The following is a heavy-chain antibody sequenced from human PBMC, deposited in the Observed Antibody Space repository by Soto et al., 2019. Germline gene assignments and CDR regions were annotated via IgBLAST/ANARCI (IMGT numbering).Heavy chain of an antibody. D-gene: IGHD1-26*01. Sequence: RASVKVSCKTSGDTYTSYYMHWVRQAPGQGLEWMGWIKPDSGGTNFAQKFQGRVTMTSDTSIKTVYMEMRGLSSDDTAVYYCAVGGKGGIYLSYWPFDLWGRGTLVTVSS. V-gene: IGHV1-2*02. CDR3: AVGGKGGIYLSYWPFDL. CDR1: GDTYTSYY. J-gene: IGHJ2*01. CDR2: IKPDSGGT.